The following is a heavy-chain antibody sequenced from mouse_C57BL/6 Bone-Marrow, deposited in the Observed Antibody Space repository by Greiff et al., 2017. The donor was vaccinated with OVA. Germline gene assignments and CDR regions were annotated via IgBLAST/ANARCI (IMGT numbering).Heavy chain of an antibody. CDR2: FDPSDSYT. CDR3: ARSIYYGNYGY. J-gene: IGHJ2*01. V-gene: IGHV1-69*01. CDR1: GYTFTSYW. Sequence: QVQLQQPGAELVMPGASVTLSCKASGYTFTSYWMHWVKQRPGQGLEWIGEFDPSDSYTNYNQKFKGKSTLTVDKSSSTAYMQLSSLTSEDSAVYYCARSIYYGNYGYWGQGTTLTVSS. D-gene: IGHD2-1*01.